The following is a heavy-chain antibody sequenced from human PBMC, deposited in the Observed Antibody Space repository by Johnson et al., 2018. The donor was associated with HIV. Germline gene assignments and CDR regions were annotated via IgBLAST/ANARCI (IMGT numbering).Heavy chain of an antibody. Sequence: QLVESGGGVVQPWGSLRLSCAASGFTFSSYGMHWVRQATGKGLEWVSAIGTAGDTYYPGSVKGRFTISRENAKNSLYLQMNSLRAGDTAVYYCARGKAFDIWGQGTMVTFSS. CDR2: IGTAGDT. CDR1: GFTFSSYG. CDR3: ARGKAFDI. J-gene: IGHJ3*02. V-gene: IGHV3-13*01.